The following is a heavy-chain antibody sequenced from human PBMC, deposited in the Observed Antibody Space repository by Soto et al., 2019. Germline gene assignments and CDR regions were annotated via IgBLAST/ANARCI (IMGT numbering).Heavy chain of an antibody. Sequence: VGSLRLSCTTSGFSFASFAMTWVRQAPGKGLEWVATISGSDGKTYYADSVKGRFSISRDTSRNTLYLQMNSLRADDTAIYYCAKWSYLDYWGQGTRVTVSS. CDR3: AKWSYLDY. V-gene: IGHV3-23*01. D-gene: IGHD3-3*01. J-gene: IGHJ4*02. CDR2: ISGSDGKT. CDR1: GFSFASFA.